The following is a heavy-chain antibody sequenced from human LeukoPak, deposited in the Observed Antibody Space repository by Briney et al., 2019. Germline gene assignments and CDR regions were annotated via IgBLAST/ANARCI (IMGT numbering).Heavy chain of an antibody. V-gene: IGHV4-59*12. D-gene: IGHD3-22*01. CDR3: ARWGPKVDSSGYYSLYYYYGMDV. CDR1: GGSISTYY. Sequence: SETLSLTCTVSGGSISTYYGNWIRQAPGKGLEWIGYIYYSGSTNYNPSLKSRVAMSVDTSKNQFSLKLSSVTAADTAVYYCARWGPKVDSSGYYSLYYYYGMDVWGQGTTVTVSS. CDR2: IYYSGST. J-gene: IGHJ6*02.